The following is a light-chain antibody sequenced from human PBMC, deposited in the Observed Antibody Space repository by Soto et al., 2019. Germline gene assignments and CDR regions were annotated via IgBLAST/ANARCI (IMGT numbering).Light chain of an antibody. CDR2: NAS. CDR3: QQPVYWPLS. J-gene: IGKJ4*01. V-gene: IGKV3-11*01. CDR1: QFISTY. Sequence: EIVLTQSPATLFLSPGERASLSCSASQFISTYLAWYQQKPGQAPRLVIYNASNSATGIPARFSGSASGTDFTLTIGSLEPDDFAVYYCQQPVYWPLSFGGGTKVEI.